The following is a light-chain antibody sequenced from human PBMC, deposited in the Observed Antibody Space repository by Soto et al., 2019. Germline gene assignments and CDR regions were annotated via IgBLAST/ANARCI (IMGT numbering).Light chain of an antibody. CDR2: DVS. V-gene: IGLV2-14*01. CDR3: ASYTTSSTYG. Sequence: QSVLTQPASVSGSPGQSIAISCTGTSSDVGGYSYVSWYQQQPGKAPKLVISDVSNRPPGVSDRFSGSKSGNTASLTISGFQTEDEADYYCASYTTSSTYGFGTGTKVTVL. J-gene: IGLJ1*01. CDR1: SSDVGGYSY.